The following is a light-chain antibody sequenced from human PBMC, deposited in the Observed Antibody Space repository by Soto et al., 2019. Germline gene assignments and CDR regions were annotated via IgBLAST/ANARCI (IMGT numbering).Light chain of an antibody. CDR1: QDIYAL. J-gene: IGKJ2*01. V-gene: IGKV1-12*01. Sequence: DIQMTQSPSSVSASIGDRVTITCRASQDIYALLAWYQQKPGKAPKLLIYSATTLQTGVSSRFSGSRSGPEFTLTISSLQPEDFATYYCQQLNSYPYTFAQGTKLEIK. CDR2: SAT. CDR3: QQLNSYPYT.